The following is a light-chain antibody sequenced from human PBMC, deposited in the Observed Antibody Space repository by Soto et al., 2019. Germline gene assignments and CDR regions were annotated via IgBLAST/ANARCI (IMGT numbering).Light chain of an antibody. V-gene: IGKV3-20*01. Sequence: EIVLTQSPGTLSLSPGERATLSCRASQSVSSSYLAWYQQKPGQAPRLLIYDASNRATGTPDRFSGSGSGTDFTLTISRLEPEDFAVYYCQQYGSPPITFGQGTRLEI. CDR2: DAS. CDR1: QSVSSSY. J-gene: IGKJ5*01. CDR3: QQYGSPPIT.